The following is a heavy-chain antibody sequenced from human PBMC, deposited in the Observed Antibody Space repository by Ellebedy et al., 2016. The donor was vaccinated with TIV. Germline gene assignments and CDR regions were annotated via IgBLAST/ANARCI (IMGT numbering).Heavy chain of an antibody. CDR2: LYSGGDK. V-gene: IGHV3-53*01. J-gene: IGHJ4*02. CDR3: ARGGRDQWLIDY. D-gene: IGHD6-19*01. CDR1: GFRVSSNH. Sequence: GESLKISCAASGFRVSSNHMTWVRPAPGQGLEWVSVLYSGGDKLYADSVKGRFSISRDNSKNTLYVQMNSLRAEDTAVYYCARGGRDQWLIDYWGQGTLVTVSS.